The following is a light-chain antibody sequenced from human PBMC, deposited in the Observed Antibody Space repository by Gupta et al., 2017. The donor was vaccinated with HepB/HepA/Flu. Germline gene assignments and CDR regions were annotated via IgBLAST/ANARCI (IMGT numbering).Light chain of an antibody. CDR1: QSISDN. V-gene: IGKV3-15*01. J-gene: IGKJ4*01. Sequence: EIVMTQSPATLSVSPGERVTLSCRASQSISDNLAWYQQRPGQAPRLIVYGASMRAPGIPARFTGSGYGTEFTLSIDSRQSEDFGVYFCQQDKNWPPLTFGGGTTVEIK. CDR2: GAS. CDR3: QQDKNWPPLT.